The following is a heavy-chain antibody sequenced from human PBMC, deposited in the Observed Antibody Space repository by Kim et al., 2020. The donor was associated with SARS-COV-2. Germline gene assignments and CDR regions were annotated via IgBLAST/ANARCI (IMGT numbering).Heavy chain of an antibody. CDR1: EFTFCDYA. CDR3: AKRRARLGTDAFDI. D-gene: IGHD3-16*01. J-gene: IGHJ3*02. Sequence: GGSLRLSCAASEFTFCDYAMGWVRQAPGKGLEWVSTISGCSINIYYADSVMGRFTISRDNSKSTQYLQMNSLRVEYTAMYFCAKRRARLGTDAFDIWGQGTMVTVSS. CDR2: ISGCSINI. V-gene: IGHV3-23*01.